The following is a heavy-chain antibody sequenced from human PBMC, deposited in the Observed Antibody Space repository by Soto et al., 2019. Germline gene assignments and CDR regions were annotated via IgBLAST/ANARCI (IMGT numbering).Heavy chain of an antibody. V-gene: IGHV3-74*01. D-gene: IGHD2-15*01. J-gene: IGHJ3*01. Sequence: LVESGGGLVQSGGSLRLSCAASGFTFDNYWMHWVRQVPGKGLLWVSHIQNDASLTTNADSVKGRFIISRDNAKNTLYLQMNGLRGEDTAVYFCVRGQRGGFDLWGQGTMGTVSS. CDR1: GFTFDNYW. CDR2: IQNDASLT. CDR3: VRGQRGGFDL.